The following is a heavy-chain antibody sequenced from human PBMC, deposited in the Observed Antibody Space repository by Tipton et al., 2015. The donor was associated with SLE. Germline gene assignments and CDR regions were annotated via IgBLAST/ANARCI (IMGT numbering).Heavy chain of an antibody. CDR1: GFTFSSYA. Sequence: GSLRLSCAASGFTFSSYAMHWVRQAPGKGLEWVSYISSSGGTIYYADSAKGRFTISRDNGKNSLYLQMNSLRAEDTAVYYCATDYYDSSGYPTFFDYWGQGTLVTVSS. V-gene: IGHV3-48*03. D-gene: IGHD3-22*01. J-gene: IGHJ4*02. CDR2: ISSSGGTI. CDR3: ATDYYDSSGYPTFFDY.